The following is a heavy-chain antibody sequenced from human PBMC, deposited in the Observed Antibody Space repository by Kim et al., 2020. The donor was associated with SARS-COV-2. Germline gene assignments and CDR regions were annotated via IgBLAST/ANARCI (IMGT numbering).Heavy chain of an antibody. V-gene: IGHV3-11*05. Sequence: GGSLRLSCAASGFTFSDYYMSWIRQAPGKGLEWVSYISSSSSYTNYADSVKGRFTISRDNAKNSLYLQMNSLRAEDTAVYYCARGVGNNGNDYWGQGTLVTVSS. D-gene: IGHD1-20*01. J-gene: IGHJ4*02. CDR3: ARGVGNNGNDY. CDR2: ISSSSSYT. CDR1: GFTFSDYY.